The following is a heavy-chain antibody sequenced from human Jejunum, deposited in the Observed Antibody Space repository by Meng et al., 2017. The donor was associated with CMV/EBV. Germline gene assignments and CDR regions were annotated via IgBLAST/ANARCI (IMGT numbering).Heavy chain of an antibody. CDR1: GFIFSNYA. D-gene: IGHD7-27*01. V-gene: IGHV3-30-3*01. J-gene: IGHJ4*02. CDR3: ARDKWGNHYFDD. Sequence: QVQLVXXXXXXVQXGXXXRRSCAASGFIFSNYAMHWVRQAPGKGLEWVAVMSFDGSNKYYADSVKGRFTISRDNSKNTLFLQMNSLRTEDTAVYYCARDKWGNHYFDDWGQGTLVTVSS. CDR2: MSFDGSNK.